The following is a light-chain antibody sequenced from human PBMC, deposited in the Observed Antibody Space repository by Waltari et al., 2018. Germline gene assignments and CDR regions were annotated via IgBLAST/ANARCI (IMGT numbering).Light chain of an antibody. CDR3: TSYRSSSTPVV. Sequence: QSALTQPASVSGSPGQSITISCTGTSDDVGAYNYVSWYQQHPGLAPKLIIYEVNNRPFGISSRFSGSKSGNPASLTISGLQADDESHYYCTSYRSSSTPVVFGGGTKLTVL. CDR2: EVN. V-gene: IGLV2-14*01. CDR1: SDDVGAYNY. J-gene: IGLJ2*01.